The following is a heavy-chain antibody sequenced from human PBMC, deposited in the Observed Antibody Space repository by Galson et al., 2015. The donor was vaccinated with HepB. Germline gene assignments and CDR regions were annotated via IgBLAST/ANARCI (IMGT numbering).Heavy chain of an antibody. J-gene: IGHJ4*02. CDR3: VRADFGVAIHYTTFDF. D-gene: IGHD3-3*01. CDR2: ISSSGRYI. V-gene: IGHV3-21*01. Sequence: SLRLSCAASGFTFSTYSFRWVRQAPGKGLEWVSSISSSGRYIYYADSLKGRFTISRDNAKNSLYLQMNSLRAEDTAMYYCVRADFGVAIHYTTFDFWGQGALVTVSS. CDR1: GFTFSTYS.